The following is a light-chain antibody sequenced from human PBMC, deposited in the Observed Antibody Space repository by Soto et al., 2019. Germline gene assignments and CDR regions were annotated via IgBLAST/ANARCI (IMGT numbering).Light chain of an antibody. J-gene: IGLJ3*02. CDR1: SSNIGAGYE. Sequence: QSVLTQPPSVSGAPGQRVTISCTGSSSNIGAGYEVHWYQQLPGTAPKLLIYGNNNRPSGVPDRFSGSKSGTSASLAITGLQAEDGATYYCQSYDSILSASVFGGGTKVTVL. CDR2: GNN. CDR3: QSYDSILSASV. V-gene: IGLV1-40*01.